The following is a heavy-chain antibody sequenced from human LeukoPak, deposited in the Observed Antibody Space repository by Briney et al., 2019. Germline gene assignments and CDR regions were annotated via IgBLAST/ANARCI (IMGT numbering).Heavy chain of an antibody. J-gene: IGHJ4*02. Sequence: ASVKVACKASGYTLNELAIHWVRQAPGKGLQWMGGFDPEDGETIYAQKFRGRLTMTEDTSTDTAFMELSSLTSDDTAVYYCTTDLDYWGQGSLVTVSS. CDR1: GYTLNELA. CDR2: FDPEDGET. CDR3: TTDLDY. V-gene: IGHV1-24*01.